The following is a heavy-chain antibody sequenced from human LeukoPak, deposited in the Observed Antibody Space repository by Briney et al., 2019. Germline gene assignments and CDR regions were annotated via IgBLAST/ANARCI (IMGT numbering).Heavy chain of an antibody. J-gene: IGHJ6*03. CDR3: ARMATPFYYYYLDV. D-gene: IGHD5-24*01. CDR2: IYPGDSDT. V-gene: IGHV5-51*01. CDR1: GYSFTNYW. Sequence: GESLKISCKGSGYSFTNYWIGWVRQMPGKGLEWMGIIYPGDSDTRYGPSLQCQVTISADKSISTAYLQWSSLKASDTAMYYCARMATPFYYYYLDVWGKGTTVTVSS.